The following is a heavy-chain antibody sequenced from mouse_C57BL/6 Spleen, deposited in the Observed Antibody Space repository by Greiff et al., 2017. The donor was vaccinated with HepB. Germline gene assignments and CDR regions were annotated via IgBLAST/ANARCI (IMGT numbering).Heavy chain of an antibody. J-gene: IGHJ2*01. V-gene: IGHV1-82*01. D-gene: IGHD1-1*01. CDR3: ARGRDYYGSSDY. Sequence: VKLQESGPELVKPGASVKISCKASGYAFSSSWMNWVKQRPGKGLEWIGRIYPGDGDTNYNGKFKGKATLTADKSSSTAYMQLSSLTSEDSAVYFCARGRDYYGSSDYWGQGTTLTVSS. CDR1: GYAFSSSW. CDR2: IYPGDGDT.